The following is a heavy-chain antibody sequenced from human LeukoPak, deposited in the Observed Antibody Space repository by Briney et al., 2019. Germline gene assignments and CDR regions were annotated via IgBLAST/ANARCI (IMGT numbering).Heavy chain of an antibody. CDR3: ARAAVAGTPGDY. Sequence: GGSLRLSCAASGFTFSSYGMHWVRQAPGKGLEWVAAIWYDGSIQYYADSVKGRFTISRDNSKNTLYLQMDSLRAEDTAVYYCARAAVAGTPGDYWGQGTLVTVSS. CDR1: GFTFSSYG. D-gene: IGHD6-19*01. V-gene: IGHV3-33*01. CDR2: IWYDGSIQ. J-gene: IGHJ4*02.